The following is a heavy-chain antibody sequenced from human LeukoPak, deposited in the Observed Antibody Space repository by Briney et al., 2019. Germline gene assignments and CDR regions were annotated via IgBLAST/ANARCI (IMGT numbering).Heavy chain of an antibody. J-gene: IGHJ4*02. V-gene: IGHV3-23*01. CDR2: ISDSGGIT. Sequence: GGSLRLSCAASGFTFSSYAMSWVRQAPGEGLEWVSVISDSGGITYYADSVKGRFTISRDNSKNTLYLHMNSLRAEDTAVYYCAKEVGTIPTNPLDDWGQGTLVTVSS. CDR3: AKEVGTIPTNPLDD. CDR1: GFTFSSYA. D-gene: IGHD1-26*01.